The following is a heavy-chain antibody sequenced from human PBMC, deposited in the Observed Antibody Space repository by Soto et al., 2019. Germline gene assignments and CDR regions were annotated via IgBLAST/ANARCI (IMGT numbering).Heavy chain of an antibody. J-gene: IGHJ4*02. CDR3: AKRSSSFTFDY. V-gene: IGHV3-7*05. Sequence: GGSLRLSCAASGFSFENYWMNWVRQAPGKGLEWVANINEHGGDKYYADSVKGRFAFSRDNAKNSLYLQMNSLRAEDTAVYYCAKRSSSFTFDYWGQGTLVTVSS. CDR2: INEHGGDK. D-gene: IGHD6-6*01. CDR1: GFSFENYW.